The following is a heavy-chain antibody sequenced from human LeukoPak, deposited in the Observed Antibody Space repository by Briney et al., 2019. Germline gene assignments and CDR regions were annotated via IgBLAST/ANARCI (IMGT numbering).Heavy chain of an antibody. CDR2: ISGSGGST. D-gene: IGHD2-2*01. CDR1: GFTFSSYV. CDR3: ARSCTSTSCYLTDAFDI. V-gene: IGHV3-23*01. J-gene: IGHJ3*02. Sequence: PGGSLRLSCAASGFTFSSYVMSWVRQAPGKGLEWVSAISGSGGSTYYADSVKGRFTISRDNSKNTLYLQMNSLKASDTAMYYCARSCTSTSCYLTDAFDIWGQGTMVTVSS.